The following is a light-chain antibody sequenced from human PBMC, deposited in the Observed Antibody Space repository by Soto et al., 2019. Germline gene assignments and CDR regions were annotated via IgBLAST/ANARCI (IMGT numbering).Light chain of an antibody. Sequence: QSALTQPASVSGSPGQSITISCTGTSSDVGGYNYVSWYQQHPGKAPKLMICDVSNRPSGVSNRFSGSKSGNTASLTISGLQAEDEADYYCSSYTSSSTLGVFGTGTKLTVL. V-gene: IGLV2-14*01. J-gene: IGLJ1*01. CDR2: DVS. CDR1: SSDVGGYNY. CDR3: SSYTSSSTLGV.